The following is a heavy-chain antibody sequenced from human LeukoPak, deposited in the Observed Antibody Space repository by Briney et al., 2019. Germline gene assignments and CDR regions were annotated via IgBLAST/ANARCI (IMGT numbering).Heavy chain of an antibody. CDR1: GFIFSSNA. D-gene: IGHD4-17*01. CDR3: AKGYGDYASAFDI. J-gene: IGHJ3*02. V-gene: IGHV3-23*01. Sequence: GGSLRLSCAASGFIFSSNAMSWVLQAPGKGLEWLSAISGSGGSTYYADSVKGRFTISRDNSKNTLYLQMNSLRAEDTAVYYCAKGYGDYASAFDIWGQGTMVTVSS. CDR2: ISGSGGST.